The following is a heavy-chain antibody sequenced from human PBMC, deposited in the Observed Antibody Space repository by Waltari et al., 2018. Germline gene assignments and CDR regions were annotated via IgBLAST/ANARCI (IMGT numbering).Heavy chain of an antibody. Sequence: EVQLVESGGGLVKPGRSLSLSCAASGFTFSSYTMNWVRQSPGKGLEWVSSISSSSTYISYADSVKGRFTISRDDAENSLYLQMDSLRAEDTAVYYCTRDLYGSGGDWFDPWGQGTLVTVSS. CDR3: TRDLYGSGGDWFDP. V-gene: IGHV3-21*01. D-gene: IGHD3-10*01. CDR1: GFTFSSYT. CDR2: ISSSSTYI. J-gene: IGHJ5*02.